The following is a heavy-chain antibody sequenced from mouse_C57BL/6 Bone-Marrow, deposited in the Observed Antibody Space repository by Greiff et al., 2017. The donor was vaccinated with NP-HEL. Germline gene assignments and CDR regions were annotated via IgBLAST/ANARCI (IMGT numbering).Heavy chain of an antibody. Sequence: EVQLQQSGPELVKPGASVKIPCKASGYTFTDYNMDWVKQSHGKSLEWIGDINPNHGGTIYNQKFKGTATLTVDKSSSTAYMELRSLTSEDTAVYYCARGGGLLPLAYWGQGTLVTVSA. J-gene: IGHJ3*01. V-gene: IGHV1-18*01. D-gene: IGHD2-10*01. CDR2: INPNHGGT. CDR3: ARGGGLLPLAY. CDR1: GYTFTDYN.